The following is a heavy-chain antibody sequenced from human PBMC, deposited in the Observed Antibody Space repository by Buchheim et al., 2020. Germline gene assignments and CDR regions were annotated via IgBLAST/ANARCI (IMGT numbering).Heavy chain of an antibody. CDR1: GFTFSSYA. Sequence: EVQLLESGGGLVQPGGSLRLSCAASGFTFSSYAMSWVRQAPGKGLEWVSAISGSGGSTYYADSVKGRFTISRDNSKNTLYLQMNSLRAEVTDVYYCAKELREDIVVVPAALYGMDVWGQGTT. V-gene: IGHV3-23*01. CDR2: ISGSGGST. D-gene: IGHD2-2*01. CDR3: AKELREDIVVVPAALYGMDV. J-gene: IGHJ6*02.